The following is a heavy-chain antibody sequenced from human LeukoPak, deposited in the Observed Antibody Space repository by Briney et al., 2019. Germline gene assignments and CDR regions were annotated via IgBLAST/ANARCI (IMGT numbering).Heavy chain of an antibody. D-gene: IGHD4-17*01. CDR1: GFTFSSYE. CDR2: ISNSGSTI. Sequence: GGSLRLSCAASGFTFSSYEMNWVRQAPGKGLEWVSYISNSGSTIYYADSVKGRFTISRDNSKNTLYLQMSSLRAEDTAAYHCAKGRNEDGDAALNYWGQGTLVTVSS. J-gene: IGHJ4*02. V-gene: IGHV3-48*03. CDR3: AKGRNEDGDAALNY.